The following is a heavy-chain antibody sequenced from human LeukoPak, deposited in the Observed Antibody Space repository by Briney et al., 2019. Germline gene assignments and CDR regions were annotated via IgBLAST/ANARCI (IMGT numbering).Heavy chain of an antibody. V-gene: IGHV3-53*04. J-gene: IGHJ4*02. CDR1: GFTVSSNY. Sequence: GGSLRLSCAASGFTVSSNYMSWVRQAPGKGLEWVSVIYSGGSTYYADSVKGRFTISRHNSKSTLYLQMNSLRADDTAIYYCARDFLWLVDYWGQGTLVTVSS. CDR3: ARDFLWLVDY. CDR2: IYSGGST. D-gene: IGHD6-19*01.